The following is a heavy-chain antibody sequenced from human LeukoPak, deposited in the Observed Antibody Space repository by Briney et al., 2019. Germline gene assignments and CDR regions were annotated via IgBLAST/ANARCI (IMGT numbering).Heavy chain of an antibody. D-gene: IGHD7-27*01. V-gene: IGHV3-7*01. J-gene: IGHJ4*02. Sequence: GGSLRPSCAASGFTFSSYWMSWVRQAPGKGLEWVANIKQDGSEKYYVDSVKGRFTISRDNAKNSLYLQMNSLRAEDAAVYYCGRGHWGLDYWGQGALVTVSS. CDR3: GRGHWGLDY. CDR1: GFTFSSYW. CDR2: IKQDGSEK.